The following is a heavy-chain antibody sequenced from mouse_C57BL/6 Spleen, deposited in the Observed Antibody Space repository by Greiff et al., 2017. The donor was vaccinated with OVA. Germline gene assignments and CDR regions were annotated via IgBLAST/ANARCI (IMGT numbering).Heavy chain of an antibody. J-gene: IGHJ4*01. CDR3: ARYYDYDLYAMDY. CDR1: GYAFSSYW. CDR2: IYPGDGDT. Sequence: VKLVESGAELVKPGASVKISCKASGYAFSSYWMNWVKQRPGKGLEWIGQIYPGDGDTNYNGKFKGKATLTADKSSSTAYMQLSSLTSEDSAVYFCARYYDYDLYAMDYWGQGTSVTVSS. D-gene: IGHD2-4*01. V-gene: IGHV1-80*01.